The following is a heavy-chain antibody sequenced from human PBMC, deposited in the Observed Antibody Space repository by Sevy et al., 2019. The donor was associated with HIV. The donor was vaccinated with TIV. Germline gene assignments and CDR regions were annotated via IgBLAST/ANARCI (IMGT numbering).Heavy chain of an antibody. CDR2: IKSKTDGGTT. V-gene: IGHV3-15*01. J-gene: IGHJ5*02. D-gene: IGHD1-26*01. CDR3: TTELRAYSASYYGWFDP. Sequence: GESLKISCAASGFTFSNAWMSWVRQAPGKWLEWVGRIKSKTDGGTTDYAAPVKGRFTISRDDSKNKLDLQMNSLKTEDKAVYYYTTELRAYSASYYGWFDPWGQGTLVTVSS. CDR1: GFTFSNAW.